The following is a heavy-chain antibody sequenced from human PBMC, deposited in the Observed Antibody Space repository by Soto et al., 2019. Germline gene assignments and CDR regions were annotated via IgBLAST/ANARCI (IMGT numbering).Heavy chain of an antibody. D-gene: IGHD3-22*01. J-gene: IGHJ6*02. Sequence: GGSLRLSCAASGFTFISYAMSWVRQATGKGLEWVSAISGSGGSTYYADSVKGRFTISRDNSKNTLYLQMNSLKTEDTAVYYCTTPPYYDSSGYYYGYYYGMDVWGQGTTVTVSS. CDR3: TTPPYYDSSGYYYGYYYGMDV. CDR2: ISGSGGST. CDR1: GFTFISYA. V-gene: IGHV3-23*01.